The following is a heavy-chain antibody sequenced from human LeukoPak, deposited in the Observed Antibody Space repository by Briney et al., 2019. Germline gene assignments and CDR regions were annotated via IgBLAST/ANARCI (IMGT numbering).Heavy chain of an antibody. Sequence: GGSLRLSCAASGFTFSSYSMNWVRQAPGKGLEWVSSISSSSSYIYYADSVKGRFTISRDNAKNSLYLQMNSLRAEDTAVYYCARVRDYGGFPYFDYWGQGTLVTVSS. V-gene: IGHV3-21*04. D-gene: IGHD4-23*01. CDR3: ARVRDYGGFPYFDY. CDR2: ISSSSSYI. CDR1: GFTFSSYS. J-gene: IGHJ4*02.